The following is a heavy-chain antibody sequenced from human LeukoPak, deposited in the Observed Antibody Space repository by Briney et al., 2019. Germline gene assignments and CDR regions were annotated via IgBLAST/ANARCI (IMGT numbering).Heavy chain of an antibody. J-gene: IGHJ4*02. D-gene: IGHD3-22*01. V-gene: IGHV4-59*01. CDR2: IYYSGSI. CDR1: GASISSYY. CDR3: ARENPSGYYNRPIDY. Sequence: SETLSLTCTVSGASISSYYWSWIRQPPGKGLEWIGDIYYSGSIKYNPSLKSRVTMSVDTSKNQFSLKLSSVTAANTAIYYCARENPSGYYNRPIDYWGQGTLVTVSS.